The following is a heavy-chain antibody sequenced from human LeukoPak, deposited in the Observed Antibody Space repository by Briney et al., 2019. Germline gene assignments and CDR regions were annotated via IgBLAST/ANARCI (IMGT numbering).Heavy chain of an antibody. CDR2: IYNSGSS. J-gene: IGHJ4*02. V-gene: IGHV4-4*08. D-gene: IGHD2-21*02. CDR3: ARDSGGDNGYYFDY. CDR1: GASISAHY. Sequence: SETLSLTCTVSGASISAHYWSWIRQPPGKGLEWIGYIYNSGSSNYNPSLKSRVTISVDTSKTQFSLKLSSVTAADTAVYYCARDSGGDNGYYFDYWGQGTLVTVSS.